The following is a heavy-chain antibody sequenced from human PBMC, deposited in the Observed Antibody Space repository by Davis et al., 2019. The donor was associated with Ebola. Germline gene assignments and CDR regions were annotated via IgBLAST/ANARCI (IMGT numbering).Heavy chain of an antibody. J-gene: IGHJ4*02. Sequence: ASVKVSCKASGNTFISNYMHWVRQAPGQGLEWMGWISAYNGNTNYAQKLQGRVTMTTDTSTSTAYMELRSLRSDDTAVYYCARDRFRGLRAIDYWGQGTLVTVSS. CDR2: ISAYNGNT. D-gene: IGHD5-12*01. V-gene: IGHV1-18*04. CDR3: ARDRFRGLRAIDY. CDR1: GNTFISNY.